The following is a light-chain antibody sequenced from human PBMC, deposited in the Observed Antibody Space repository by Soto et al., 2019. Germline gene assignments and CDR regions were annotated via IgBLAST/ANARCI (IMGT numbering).Light chain of an antibody. V-gene: IGKV3-20*01. CDR2: GAS. J-gene: IGKJ1*01. CDR1: QSLNSSY. Sequence: EIVLTQSPGTLSSSPGERATLSCRASQSLNSSYFAWYQQKPGQAPRLLIYGASSRATGIPDRFSGSGSGTDFTLTISRLEPEDFAVYYCQQYGSSPRTFGQGTKVDIK. CDR3: QQYGSSPRT.